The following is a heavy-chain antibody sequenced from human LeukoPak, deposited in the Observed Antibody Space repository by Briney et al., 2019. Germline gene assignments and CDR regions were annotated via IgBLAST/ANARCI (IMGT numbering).Heavy chain of an antibody. V-gene: IGHV3-53*01. Sequence: GGSLRLSCTVSGFTVSSNSMSWVRQAPGKGLEWVSFIYSDNTHYSDSVKGRFTISRDNSKNTLYLQMNSLRAEDTAVYYCARGDSSGWYFDYWGQGTLVTVSS. CDR1: GFTVSSNS. J-gene: IGHJ4*02. CDR2: IYSDNT. CDR3: ARGDSSGWYFDY. D-gene: IGHD6-19*01.